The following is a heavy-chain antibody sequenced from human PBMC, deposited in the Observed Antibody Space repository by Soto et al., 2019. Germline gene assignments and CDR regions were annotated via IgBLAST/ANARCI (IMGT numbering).Heavy chain of an antibody. D-gene: IGHD3-16*01. CDR1: GFTFSSYA. CDR2: ISGSGGST. CDR3: AKESAPASLITGYFDY. V-gene: IGHV3-23*01. J-gene: IGHJ4*02. Sequence: GGSLTLSCAASGFTFSSYAMSWVRQAPGKGLEWVSAISGSGGSTYYADSVKGRFTISRDNSKNTLYLQMNSLRAEDTAVYYCAKESAPASLITGYFDYWGQGTLVTVSS.